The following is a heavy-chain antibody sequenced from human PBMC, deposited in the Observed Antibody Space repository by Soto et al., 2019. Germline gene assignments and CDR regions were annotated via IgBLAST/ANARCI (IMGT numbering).Heavy chain of an antibody. Sequence: PGGSPRLSCAGSGFTLSDHYIDWVRQAPGKGLEWVGRSRDKAQGYSTAYAASVKGRFTTSRDDSKSIAYLQMNSLKTEDTAVYYCTRDIWEQLAYFDYWGQGTLVTVSS. D-gene: IGHD6-13*01. CDR3: TRDIWEQLAYFDY. J-gene: IGHJ4*02. CDR2: SRDKAQGYST. V-gene: IGHV3-72*01. CDR1: GFTLSDHY.